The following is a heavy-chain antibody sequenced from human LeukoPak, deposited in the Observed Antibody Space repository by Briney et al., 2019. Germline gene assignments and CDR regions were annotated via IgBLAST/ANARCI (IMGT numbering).Heavy chain of an antibody. V-gene: IGHV1-69*04. J-gene: IGHJ4*02. Sequence: PLASVKVSCKASGGTFSSYAISWVRQAPGQGREWMGRIIPILGIASYAQKFQGRVTITADKSTSTAYMELSSLRSEDTAVYYCARNPFGSGCYADFDYWGQGTLVTVSS. CDR2: IIPILGIA. CDR3: ARNPFGSGCYADFDY. CDR1: GGTFSSYA. D-gene: IGHD3-3*01.